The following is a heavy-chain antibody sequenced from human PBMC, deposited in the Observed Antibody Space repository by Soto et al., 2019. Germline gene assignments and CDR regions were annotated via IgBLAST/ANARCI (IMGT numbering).Heavy chain of an antibody. CDR3: ARDLPISSTDGPLDP. CDR1: VGSMNRYY. CDR2: IHYTGST. J-gene: IGHJ5*02. Sequence: SETLSLTCTVSVGSMNRYYWTWIRQRPGKGLEWIGNIHYTGSTNYNPSLKSRVTILLGTSTSQFSLKVSSVTAADTAVYYCARDLPISSTDGPLDPWGHGTLVTVSS. V-gene: IGHV4-59*01.